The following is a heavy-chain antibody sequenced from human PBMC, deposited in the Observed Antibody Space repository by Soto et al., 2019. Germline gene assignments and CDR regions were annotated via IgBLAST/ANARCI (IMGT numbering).Heavy chain of an antibody. CDR3: ATAYGSGSYYTPPYYYYYYMDV. J-gene: IGHJ6*03. D-gene: IGHD3-10*01. Sequence: SETLSLTCTVSGGSISSYYWSWIRQPPGKGLEWIGYIYYSGSTNYNPSLKSRVTISVDTSKNQFSLKLSSVTAADTAVYYCATAYGSGSYYTPPYYYYYYMDVWGKGTTVTVSS. CDR1: GGSISSYY. V-gene: IGHV4-59*08. CDR2: IYYSGST.